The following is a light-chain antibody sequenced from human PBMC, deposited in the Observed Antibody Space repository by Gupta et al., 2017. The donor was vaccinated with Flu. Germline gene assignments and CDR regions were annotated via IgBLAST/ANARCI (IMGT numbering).Light chain of an antibody. CDR2: EAS. CDR1: QSVASN. Sequence: EIVMTQSPATLSVSPGERATLSCRASQSVASNLGWYQQKPGQAPRLLIYEASTRATGIPARFSGSGYGTEFTLTISSRQSEDFAVYYCQQYNNWPPLTFGGGTKVEIK. J-gene: IGKJ4*01. V-gene: IGKV3-15*01. CDR3: QQYNNWPPLT.